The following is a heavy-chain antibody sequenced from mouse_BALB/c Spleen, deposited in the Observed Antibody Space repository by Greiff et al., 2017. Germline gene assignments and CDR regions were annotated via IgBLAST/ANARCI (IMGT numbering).Heavy chain of an antibody. CDR1: GYTFTSYW. Sequence: VKLVESGAELAKPGASVKMSCKASGYTFTSYWMHWVKQRPGQGLEWIGYINPSTGYTEYNQKFKDKATLTADKSSSTAYMQLSSLTSEDSAVYYCARGNPYAMDYWGQGTSVTVSS. CDR2: INPSTGYT. CDR3: ARGNPYAMDY. V-gene: IGHV1-7*01. J-gene: IGHJ4*01. D-gene: IGHD2-1*01.